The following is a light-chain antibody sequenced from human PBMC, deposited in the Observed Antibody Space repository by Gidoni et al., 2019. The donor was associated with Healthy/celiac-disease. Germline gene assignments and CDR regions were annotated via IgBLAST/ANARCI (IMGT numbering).Light chain of an antibody. CDR1: QSVSSN. Sequence: EIVMTQSPATLSVSPGERATLSCRASQSVSSNLAWYQQKPGQAPRLLIYGASTRATGIPARFSGSGSGTEFTLTISSLQSEDFAVYYCQQYNNWPGNVXQGTRLEIK. V-gene: IGKV3-15*01. CDR3: QQYNNWPGN. J-gene: IGKJ5*01. CDR2: GAS.